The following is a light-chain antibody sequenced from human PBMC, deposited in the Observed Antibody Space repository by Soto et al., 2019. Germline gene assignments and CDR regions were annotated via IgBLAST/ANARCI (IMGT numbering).Light chain of an antibody. CDR3: SSYTSSSTIEV. Sequence: QSALTQPASVSGSPGQSITISCTGTSSDVGGYNYVSWYQQHPGKAPKLMIYDVSNRPSGVANRFSGSNTGNTASLTISGLQAEDEADYYCSSYTSSSTIEVFGTGTKLTVL. CDR1: SSDVGGYNY. V-gene: IGLV2-14*01. CDR2: DVS. J-gene: IGLJ1*01.